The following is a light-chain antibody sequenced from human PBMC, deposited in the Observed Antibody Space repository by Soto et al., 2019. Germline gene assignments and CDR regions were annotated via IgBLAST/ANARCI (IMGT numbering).Light chain of an antibody. J-gene: IGKJ4*01. CDR3: QQYERSPTT. V-gene: IGKV3-20*01. CDR2: GAS. CDR1: QSVSSTY. Sequence: EIVLTQSPGTLSLSPGERATLSCRASQSVSSTYLAWYQQKPGRAPSLLIYGASRRATGIPDRFSGSGSGTDFTLTISRLEPEDFAVYYCQQYERSPTTLGGGTKVEIK.